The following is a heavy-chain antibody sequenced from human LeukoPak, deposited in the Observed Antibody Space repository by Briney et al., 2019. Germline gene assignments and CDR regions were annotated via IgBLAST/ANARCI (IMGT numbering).Heavy chain of an antibody. CDR2: IYYSGST. CDR3: ARDLRAHYYDSSGWEYYYYYMDV. J-gene: IGHJ6*03. V-gene: IGHV4-59*01. Sequence: SETLSLTCTVSGGSISSYYWSWIRQPPGKGLEWIGYIYYSGSTNYNPSLKSRVTISVDTSKNQFSLKLSSVTAADTAVYYCARDLRAHYYDSSGWEYYYYYMDVWGKGTTVTISS. D-gene: IGHD3-22*01. CDR1: GGSISSYY.